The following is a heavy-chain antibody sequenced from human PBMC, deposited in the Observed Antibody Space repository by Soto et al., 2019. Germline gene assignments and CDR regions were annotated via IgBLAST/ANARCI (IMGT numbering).Heavy chain of an antibody. V-gene: IGHV1-2*04. CDR2: INPKSGGT. D-gene: IGHD2-8*01. CDR3: ARGHSTDCSNGVCSFFYNHEMDV. CDR1: GYSFTDYH. Sequence: ASVKVSCKASGYSFTDYHIHWVRQAPGQGLEWLGRINPKSGGTSTAQKFQGWVTMTRDRSISTVYMELTRLRSDDTAVYFCARGHSTDCSNGVCSFFYNHEMDVCGQGTTVTVS. J-gene: IGHJ6*02.